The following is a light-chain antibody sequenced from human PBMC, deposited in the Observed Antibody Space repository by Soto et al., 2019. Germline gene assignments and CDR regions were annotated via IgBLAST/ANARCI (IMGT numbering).Light chain of an antibody. J-gene: IGKJ1*01. V-gene: IGKV3-15*01. CDR3: QQYNNWPPRT. Sequence: EIVMTQSPATLSVSPGERATLSCRASQSVSSNLAWYQQKPGQAPRLLIYGASTRATGIPARFSGSGSGTEFTLTISSLQSEDFAVYYYQQYNNWPPRTFGQGTKVDI. CDR2: GAS. CDR1: QSVSSN.